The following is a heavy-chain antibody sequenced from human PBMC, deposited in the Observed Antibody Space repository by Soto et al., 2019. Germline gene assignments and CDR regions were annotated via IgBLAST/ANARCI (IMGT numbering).Heavy chain of an antibody. CDR2: VHYSVST. D-gene: IGHD3-22*01. Sequence: QVQLQESGPGLVRPLETLSLTCSVSGVPVASRSFFWSWIRQTPGKGLEWVGYVHYSVSTNYSPSLQSRVSISVDTSKNQVSLKLNSVTAADTAVYYCARGPYYYDTSGYYYSNYWGQGTLLTVSS. J-gene: IGHJ4*02. V-gene: IGHV4-61*01. CDR1: GVPVASRSFF. CDR3: ARGPYYYDTSGYYYSNY.